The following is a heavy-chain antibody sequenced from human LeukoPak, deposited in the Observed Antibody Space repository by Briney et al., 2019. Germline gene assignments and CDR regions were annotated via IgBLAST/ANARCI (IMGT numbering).Heavy chain of an antibody. CDR1: GGTFSSYA. Sequence: SVRVSCKASGGTFSSYAISWVRQAPGQGLEWVGGIIPIFGTAKYAQKFQGRVTITADESTSTAYMELSSLRSEDTAVYYCARDNKWELFALDYWGQGTLVTVSS. V-gene: IGHV1-69*13. J-gene: IGHJ4*02. D-gene: IGHD1-26*01. CDR3: ARDNKWELFALDY. CDR2: IIPIFGTA.